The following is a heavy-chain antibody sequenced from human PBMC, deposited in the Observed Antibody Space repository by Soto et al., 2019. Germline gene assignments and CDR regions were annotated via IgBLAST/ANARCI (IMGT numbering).Heavy chain of an antibody. CDR1: GYSISSSNW. CDR3: GRREFHGPIDY. V-gene: IGHV4-28*01. J-gene: IGHJ4*02. D-gene: IGHD3-10*01. CDR2: IYYSGTT. Sequence: SETLSLTCAVSGYSISSSNWWGWIRQPPGKGLEWIGYIYYSGTTYYNPSLKSRVTMSVDTSKNQFSLKLTSVTAVDTAVYSCGRREFHGPIDYWAQGTLVPGSP.